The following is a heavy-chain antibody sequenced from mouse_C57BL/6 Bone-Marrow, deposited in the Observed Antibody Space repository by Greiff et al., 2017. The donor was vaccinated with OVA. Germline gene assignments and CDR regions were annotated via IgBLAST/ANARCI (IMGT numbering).Heavy chain of an antibody. CDR3: VRGYDSYAMDY. Sequence: EVQLQESGGGLVQPKGSLKLSCAASGFTFNTYAMHWVRQAPGKGLEWVARIRSKSSNYATYYAVSVQDRFTISRDDSQSMLYLQMNDLKTEEIDMCYCVRGYDSYAMDYWGQGTSVTVSS. D-gene: IGHD2-10*02. V-gene: IGHV10-3*01. CDR2: IRSKSSNYAT. J-gene: IGHJ4*01. CDR1: GFTFNTYA.